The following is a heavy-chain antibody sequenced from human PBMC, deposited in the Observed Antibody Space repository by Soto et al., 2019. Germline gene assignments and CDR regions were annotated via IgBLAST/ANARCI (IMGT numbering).Heavy chain of an antibody. D-gene: IGHD5-12*01. J-gene: IGHJ4*02. CDR1: GFTFSTYG. CDR2: IWYDGSNK. CDR3: ARGEGGEMATIDY. Sequence: QVQVVESGGGVVQPGRSLRLSCAASGFTFSTYGIHWVRQAPGKGLEWVAVIWYDGSNKYYADSVKGRFTISRDNSKNTLYLQMNSLRDEDTAVYYCARGEGGEMATIDYWGQGTLVTVSS. V-gene: IGHV3-33*01.